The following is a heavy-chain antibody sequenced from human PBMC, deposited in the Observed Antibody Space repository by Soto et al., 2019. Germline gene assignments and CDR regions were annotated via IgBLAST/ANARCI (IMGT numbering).Heavy chain of an antibody. D-gene: IGHD6-19*01. CDR1: GFTFSSYG. Sequence: QVQLVESGGGVVQPGRSLRLSCAASGFTFSSYGMHWVRQAPGKGLEWVAVISYDGSNKYYADSVKGRFTISRDNSKNTLYLQMNSLRAEDTAVYYCAKACSSGWCTNDYWGQGTLVTVSS. CDR3: AKACSSGWCTNDY. CDR2: ISYDGSNK. J-gene: IGHJ4*02. V-gene: IGHV3-30*18.